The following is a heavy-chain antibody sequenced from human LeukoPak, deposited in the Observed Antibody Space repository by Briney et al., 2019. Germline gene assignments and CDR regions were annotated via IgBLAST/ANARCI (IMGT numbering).Heavy chain of an antibody. J-gene: IGHJ4*02. CDR1: GFTFSSYG. V-gene: IGHV3-30*18. D-gene: IGHD5-18*01. CDR3: AKDLFLRGYSYGFDY. Sequence: PGGSLRLSCAASGFTFSSYGMHWVCQAPGKGLEWVAVISYDGSNKYYADSVKGRFTISRDNSKNTLYLQMNSLRAEDTAVYYCAKDLFLRGYSYGFDYWGQGTLVTVSS. CDR2: ISYDGSNK.